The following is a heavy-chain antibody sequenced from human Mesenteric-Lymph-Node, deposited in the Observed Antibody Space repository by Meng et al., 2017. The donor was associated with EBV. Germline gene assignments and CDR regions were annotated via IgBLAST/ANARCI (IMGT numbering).Heavy chain of an antibody. CDR3: ARSGSSGRIDY. J-gene: IGHJ4*02. CDR2: TYYRSKWYN. Sequence: QAQLPQPRPGLEKHSPTLSLTWASSGDSVSSNSAAWSWIRKSPSRGLEWLGRTYYRSKWYNGYAVSVKSRITINPDTTKNQFSLQLNSVTPEDTAMYYCARSGSSGRIDYWGQGTLVTVSS. D-gene: IGHD6-19*01. V-gene: IGHV6-1*01. CDR1: GDSVSSNSAA.